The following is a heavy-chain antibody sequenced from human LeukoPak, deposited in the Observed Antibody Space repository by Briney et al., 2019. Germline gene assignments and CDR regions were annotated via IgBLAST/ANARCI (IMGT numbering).Heavy chain of an antibody. Sequence: PSRTLSLTCAVSGGSLSTSSYYWGWIRQPPGKGLEWVGSIYYSGSTYSNPSLKSRVTISVDTSKNQFSLKLSSVTAADTAVYYCARHTQDYGDLDYFDYWGQGTLVTVSS. D-gene: IGHD4-17*01. CDR1: GGSLSTSSYY. J-gene: IGHJ4*02. V-gene: IGHV4-39*01. CDR3: ARHTQDYGDLDYFDY. CDR2: IYYSGST.